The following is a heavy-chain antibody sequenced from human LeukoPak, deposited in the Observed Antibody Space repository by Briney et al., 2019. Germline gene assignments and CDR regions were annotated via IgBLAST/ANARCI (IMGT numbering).Heavy chain of an antibody. CDR3: ARDKDNPPHTRFDP. Sequence: GGSLRLSCAASGFTFSSYAMSWVRQAPGKGLEWVSAISGSGGSTYYADSVKGRFTISRDNSKNTLYLQMNSLRAEDTAVYYCARDKDNPPHTRFDPWGQGTLVTVSP. J-gene: IGHJ5*02. CDR1: GFTFSSYA. D-gene: IGHD2-15*01. CDR2: ISGSGGST. V-gene: IGHV3-23*01.